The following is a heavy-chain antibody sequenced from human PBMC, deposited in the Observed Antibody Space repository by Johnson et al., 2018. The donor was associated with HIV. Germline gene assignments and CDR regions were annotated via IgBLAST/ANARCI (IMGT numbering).Heavy chain of an antibody. Sequence: VQLVESGGGLVQPGGSLRLSCAASGFTFSSYWMSWVRQAPGKGLEWVANIKQDGSEKYYVASVKGRFTISRDNAKNSLYLQMNSLRAEDTAVYYCARVKSYGNWGSRKGGRESRAAFDIWGQGTMVTVSS. CDR2: IKQDGSEK. J-gene: IGHJ3*02. CDR1: GFTFSSYW. D-gene: IGHD7-27*01. V-gene: IGHV3-7*01. CDR3: ARVKSYGNWGSRKGGRESRAAFDI.